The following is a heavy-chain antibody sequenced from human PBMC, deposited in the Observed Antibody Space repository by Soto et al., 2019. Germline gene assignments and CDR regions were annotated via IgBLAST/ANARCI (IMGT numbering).Heavy chain of an antibody. Sequence: QITLRESGPALVKPTQTLTLTCTFSGFSLTTSGEGVGWIRQPPGKAPEWLALIYWDDDKRYSPSLKNRLTNSGDTSRSQVVLTMTNMDPVDTATYYCAHRKKTVIVATYFDYWGQGTLVTVSS. CDR2: IYWDDDK. D-gene: IGHD1-1*01. CDR3: AHRKKTVIVATYFDY. CDR1: GFSLTTSGEG. V-gene: IGHV2-5*02. J-gene: IGHJ4*02.